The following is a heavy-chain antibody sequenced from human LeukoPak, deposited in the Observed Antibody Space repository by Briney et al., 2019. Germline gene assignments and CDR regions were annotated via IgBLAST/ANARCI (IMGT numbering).Heavy chain of an antibody. V-gene: IGHV1-18*01. Sequence: ASVKVSCKASGYSFNSYGISWVRQAPGQGLEWMGWISGYSGNRNYAQKLQGRVTMTTDTSTSTAYMELRSLRSDDTAVYYCARDEVYTSGWLRDYWGQGTLVTVSS. J-gene: IGHJ4*02. CDR1: GYSFNSYG. CDR3: ARDEVYTSGWLRDY. D-gene: IGHD6-19*01. CDR2: ISGYSGNR.